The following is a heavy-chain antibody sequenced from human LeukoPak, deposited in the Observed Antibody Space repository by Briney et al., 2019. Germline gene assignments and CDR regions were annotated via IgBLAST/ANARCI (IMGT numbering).Heavy chain of an antibody. V-gene: IGHV4-59*01. J-gene: IGHJ4*02. CDR2: IYYSGST. Sequence: SETLSLTCTVSGGSISSYYWSWIRQPPGKGLEWIGYIYYSGSTNYNPSLKSRVTISVDTSKNQFSLKLSSVTAADTAVYYCARARYYYGSGDVFDYWGQGTLVTVSS. CDR1: GGSISSYY. D-gene: IGHD3-10*01. CDR3: ARARYYYGSGDVFDY.